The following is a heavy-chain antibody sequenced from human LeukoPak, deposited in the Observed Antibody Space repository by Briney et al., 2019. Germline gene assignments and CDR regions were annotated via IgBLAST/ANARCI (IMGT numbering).Heavy chain of an antibody. CDR2: ISAYNSNT. CDR3: ARDYGGKRCFDY. V-gene: IGHV1-18*01. CDR1: GYTFTSYG. J-gene: IGHJ4*02. D-gene: IGHD4-23*01. Sequence: ASVKVSCKASGYTFTSYGISWVRQAPGQGLEWMGWISAYNSNTNYAQKLQGRVTVTTDTSTSTAYMELRSLRSDDTAVYYCARDYGGKRCFDYWGQGTLVTVSS.